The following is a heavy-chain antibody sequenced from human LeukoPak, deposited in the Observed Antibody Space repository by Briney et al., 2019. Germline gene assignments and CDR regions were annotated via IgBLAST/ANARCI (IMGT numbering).Heavy chain of an antibody. D-gene: IGHD3-10*01. Sequence: PSETLSLTCTVSGGSISSSSYYWGWIRQPPGKGLEWIGSIYYSGSTYYNPSLKSRVTISVDTSKNQFSLKLSSVTAADTAVYYCARTAITMVRGVIRDFDLWGRGTLVTVSS. CDR3: ARTAITMVRGVIRDFDL. CDR2: IYYSGST. J-gene: IGHJ2*01. V-gene: IGHV4-39*07. CDR1: GGSISSSSYY.